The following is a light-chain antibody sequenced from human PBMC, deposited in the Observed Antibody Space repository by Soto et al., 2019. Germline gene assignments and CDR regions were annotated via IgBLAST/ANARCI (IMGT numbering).Light chain of an antibody. Sequence: QSVLTQPRSVSGSPGQSVSIFCTGTSSDVGGYNYVSSYQQHPGKAPKVMIYDVTKRPPGVPDRFSGSKSGNTASLTISGLQSEDEADYYCSSYAGRYTYVFGTGTKVTVL. J-gene: IGLJ1*01. V-gene: IGLV2-11*01. CDR1: SSDVGGYNY. CDR2: DVT. CDR3: SSYAGRYTYV.